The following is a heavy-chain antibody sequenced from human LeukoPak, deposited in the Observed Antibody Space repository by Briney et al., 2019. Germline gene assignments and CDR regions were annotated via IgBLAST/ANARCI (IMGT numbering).Heavy chain of an antibody. CDR3: ARALDNYYDSGKIGALDY. CDR2: INSDGSST. V-gene: IGHV3-74*01. D-gene: IGHD3-10*01. CDR1: GFTFSSYW. Sequence: PGGSLRLSCSASGFTFSSYWMHWVRQAPGKGLVWVSRINSDGSSTSYADSAKRRFTISRDNAKNTLYLQMNSLRAEDTAVYYCARALDNYYDSGKIGALDYWGQGTLVTVSS. J-gene: IGHJ4*02.